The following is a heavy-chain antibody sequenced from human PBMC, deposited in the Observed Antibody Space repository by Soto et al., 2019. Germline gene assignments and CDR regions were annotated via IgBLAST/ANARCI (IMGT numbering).Heavy chain of an antibody. CDR2: ISGSGGST. Sequence: EVQLLESGGGLVQPGGSLRLSCAASGFTFSSYAMSWVRQAPGKGLEWVSAISGSGGSTYYADSVKGRFTISRDNSKNTLYLQMNSLRAEDTAVYYCAKARSYDILTGYYNVGGDYWGQGTLVTVSS. J-gene: IGHJ4*02. CDR1: GFTFSSYA. V-gene: IGHV3-23*01. D-gene: IGHD3-9*01. CDR3: AKARSYDILTGYYNVGGDY.